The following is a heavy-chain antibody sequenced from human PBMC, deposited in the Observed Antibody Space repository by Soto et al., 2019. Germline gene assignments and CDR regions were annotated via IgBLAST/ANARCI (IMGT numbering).Heavy chain of an antibody. CDR2: IYSGGST. D-gene: IGHD1-26*01. J-gene: IGHJ4*01. CDR1: GFTVSSNY. V-gene: IGHV3-66*01. CDR3: ESRATTWKTAF. Sequence: EVQLVESGGGLVQPGGSLRLSCAASGFTVSSNYMSWVRQAPGKGLEWVSVIYSGGSTYYADSVKGRFTISRDNSKNTLSLHMNSVRAEDTAVYYCESRATTWKTAFWGHGTLVTFSS.